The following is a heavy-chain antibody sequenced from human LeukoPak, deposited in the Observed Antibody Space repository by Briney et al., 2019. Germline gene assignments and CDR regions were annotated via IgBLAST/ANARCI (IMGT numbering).Heavy chain of an antibody. CDR3: ARGGYTRGGFDY. J-gene: IGHJ4*02. CDR2: IYYSGST. D-gene: IGHD5-24*01. V-gene: IGHV4-59*01. Sequence: PSETLSLTCTVSGGSISSYYWSWIRQPPGKGLEWIGYIYYSGSTNYNPSLKSRVTISVDTSKNQFSLELSSVTAADTVVYYCARGGYTRGGFDYWGQGTLVTVSS. CDR1: GGSISSYY.